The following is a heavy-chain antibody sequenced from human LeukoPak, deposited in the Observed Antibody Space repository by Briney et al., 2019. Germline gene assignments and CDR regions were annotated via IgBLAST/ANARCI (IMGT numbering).Heavy chain of an antibody. V-gene: IGHV4-30-4*01. J-gene: IGHJ6*02. CDR3: ARDGRGYSYGYPYYYGMDV. D-gene: IGHD5-18*01. Sequence: SQTLSLTCTVSGSSISSGDFYWSWIRQSPGQGLEWIGYIYYSGDTYYNPSLKSRVAISVDTSKNQFSLKLRSVTAADTAVYYCARDGRGYSYGYPYYYGMDVWGQGTTVTVSS. CDR2: IYYSGDT. CDR1: GSSISSGDFY.